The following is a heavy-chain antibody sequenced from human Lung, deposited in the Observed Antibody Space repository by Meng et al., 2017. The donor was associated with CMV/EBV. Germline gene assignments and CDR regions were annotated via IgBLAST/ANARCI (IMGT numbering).Heavy chain of an antibody. V-gene: IGHV1-69*10. Sequence: XVXVSXXASGGSFSSYTIRWVRQAPGQGLEWMGGINRVVGKGDNAQKFKGRVTITVDKSTRTVYMELSSLRSEDTAVYYCAGDAGTYDFRDRYYYGLDVWGQGTTVXVSS. CDR2: INRVVGKG. J-gene: IGHJ6*02. CDR1: GGSFSSYT. CDR3: AGDAGTYDFRDRYYYGLDV. D-gene: IGHD3-3*01.